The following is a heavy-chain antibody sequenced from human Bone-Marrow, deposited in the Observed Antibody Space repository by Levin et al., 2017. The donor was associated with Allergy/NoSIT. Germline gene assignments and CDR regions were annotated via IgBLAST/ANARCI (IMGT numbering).Heavy chain of an antibody. CDR3: ARGSSIAARTQFDP. V-gene: IGHV4-4*07. CDR1: GGSISSYY. CDR2: IYTSGST. J-gene: IGHJ5*02. Sequence: PGGSLKLSCTVSGGSISSYYWSWIRQPAGKGLEWIGRIYTSGSTNYNPSLKSRVTMSVDTSKNQFSLKLSSVTAADTAVYYCARGSSIAARTQFDPWGQGTLVTVSS. D-gene: IGHD6-6*01.